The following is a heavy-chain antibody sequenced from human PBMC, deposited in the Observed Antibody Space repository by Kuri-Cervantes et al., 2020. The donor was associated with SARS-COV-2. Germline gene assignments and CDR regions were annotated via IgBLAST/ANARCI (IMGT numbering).Heavy chain of an antibody. CDR3: ARQTGVWIFGLVTPTYFDS. D-gene: IGHD3/OR15-3a*01. Sequence: SETLSLTCTVSGASISSDSSFWGWIRQPPGQGLEWIGTIYYSGSTYYNPSLKSRLTLFVDKSRDQFSLKLTSVTAVDTAVYYCARQTGVWIFGLVTPTYFDSWGQGILVTVSS. CDR2: IYYSGST. V-gene: IGHV4-39*01. J-gene: IGHJ4*02. CDR1: GASISSDSSF.